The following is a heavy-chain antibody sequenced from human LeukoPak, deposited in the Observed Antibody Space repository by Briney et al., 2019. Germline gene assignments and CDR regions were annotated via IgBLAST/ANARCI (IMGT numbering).Heavy chain of an antibody. CDR2: INPNSGGT. CDR1: GYTFTGYY. J-gene: IGHJ5*02. V-gene: IGHV1-2*02. D-gene: IGHD4-11*01. Sequence: ASVKVSCKASGYTFTGYYMHWVRQAPGQGLEWMGWINPNSGGTNYAKKFQGRVTMTRDTSISTAYMELSRLRSDDTAVYYCARSGVLGGYSNYVMENWFDPWGQGTLVTVSS. CDR3: ARSGVLGGYSNYVMENWFDP.